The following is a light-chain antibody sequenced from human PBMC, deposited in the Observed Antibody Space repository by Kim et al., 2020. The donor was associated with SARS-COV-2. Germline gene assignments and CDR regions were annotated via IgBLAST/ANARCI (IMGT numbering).Light chain of an antibody. Sequence: ELTQPPSASGTPGQRVTISCSGSSSNIGSNYVYWYRQFPGTAPKLLIYRSNHRPSGVPDRISGSKSGSAASLAISGLRSEDEGDYYCATWDDSLSGPVFGGGTKVTVL. CDR1: SSNIGSNY. CDR3: ATWDDSLSGPV. V-gene: IGLV1-47*01. J-gene: IGLJ2*01. CDR2: RSN.